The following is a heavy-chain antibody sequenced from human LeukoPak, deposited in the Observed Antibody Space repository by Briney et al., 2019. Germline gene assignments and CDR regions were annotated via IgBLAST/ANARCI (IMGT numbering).Heavy chain of an antibody. Sequence: GGSLRLSCAASGFTFSSYEMNWVRQAPGKGLEWVSYISSSGSTIYYADSVKGRFTISRDNGKNSLYLQMNSLRAEDTAVYYCAELGITMIGGVWGKGTTVTISS. CDR2: ISSSGSTI. CDR1: GFTFSSYE. J-gene: IGHJ6*04. V-gene: IGHV3-48*03. D-gene: IGHD3-10*02. CDR3: AELGITMIGGV.